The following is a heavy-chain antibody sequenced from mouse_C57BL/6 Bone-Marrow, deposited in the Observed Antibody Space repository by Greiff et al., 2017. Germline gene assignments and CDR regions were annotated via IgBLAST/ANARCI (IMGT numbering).Heavy chain of an antibody. CDR3: ARLEFDGSSGDWYFDV. Sequence: QVQLQQSGPELVKPGASVKLSCKASGYTFTSYDINWVKQRPGQGLEWIGWIYPRDGSTKHNEKFKGKATLTVGTSSSTAYMELHSLSSEDSAVYFCARLEFDGSSGDWYFDVWGTGTTGTVSS. CDR2: IYPRDGST. J-gene: IGHJ1*03. V-gene: IGHV1-85*01. CDR1: GYTFTSYD. D-gene: IGHD1-1*01.